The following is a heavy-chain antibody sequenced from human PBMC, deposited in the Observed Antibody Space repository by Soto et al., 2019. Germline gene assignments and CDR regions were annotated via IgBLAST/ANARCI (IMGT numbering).Heavy chain of an antibody. CDR3: AKGDGRIVPRHFDY. V-gene: IGHV3-23*01. Sequence: GGSLRLSCAASGFTFSGYAMSWVRQAPGKGLEWVSSISSGGGSPYYADSVKGRFTISRNNSKNTLFLQMNSLRAEDTAVYYCAKGDGRIVPRHFDYWGQGTLVTVSS. CDR1: GFTFSGYA. D-gene: IGHD1-26*01. J-gene: IGHJ4*02. CDR2: ISSGGGSP.